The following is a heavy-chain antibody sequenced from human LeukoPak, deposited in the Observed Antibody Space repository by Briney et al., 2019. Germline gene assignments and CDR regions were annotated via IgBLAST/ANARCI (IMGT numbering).Heavy chain of an antibody. Sequence: GGSLRLSCAASGFTFTTYAMSWVRQAPGKGLEWVSSISGDGANTYFTDSVKGRFTISRDNSKNTLNLLMNSLRAEDTAVYYCARTVVPDYWGQGTLVTVSS. CDR2: ISGDGANT. V-gene: IGHV3-23*01. CDR3: ARTVVPDY. D-gene: IGHD4-23*01. J-gene: IGHJ4*02. CDR1: GFTFTTYA.